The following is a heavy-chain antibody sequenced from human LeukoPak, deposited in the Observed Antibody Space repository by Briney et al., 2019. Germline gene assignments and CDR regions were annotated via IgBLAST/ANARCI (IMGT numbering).Heavy chain of an antibody. CDR1: GFTFSNYA. J-gene: IGHJ4*02. D-gene: IGHD3-10*01. V-gene: IGHV3-23*01. CDR2: ISGSGAST. CDR3: AKDRGYYASGSGNYFDY. Sequence: GGSLRLSCAASGFTFSNYAMSWVRQAPGKGLEWVSTISGSGASTYYADSVKDRFTISRDNSKNTLYLQMNSLRAEDTAVYFCAKDRGYYASGSGNYFDYWGQGTLVTVSS.